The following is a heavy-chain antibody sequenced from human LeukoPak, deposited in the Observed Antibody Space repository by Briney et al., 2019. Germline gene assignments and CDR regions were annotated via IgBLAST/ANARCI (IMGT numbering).Heavy chain of an antibody. CDR2: IIPILGIA. V-gene: IGHV1-69*04. J-gene: IGHJ4*02. CDR1: GGTFSSYA. Sequence: SVKDSCKASGGTFSSYAISWVRQAPGQGLEWMGRIIPILGIANYAQKFQGRVTITADKSTSTAYMELSSLRSEDTAVYYCARSGDGSGWLVYWGQGTLVTVSS. D-gene: IGHD6-19*01. CDR3: ARSGDGSGWLVY.